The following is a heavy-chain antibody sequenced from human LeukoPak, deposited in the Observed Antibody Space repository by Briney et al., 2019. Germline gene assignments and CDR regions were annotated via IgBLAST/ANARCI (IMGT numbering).Heavy chain of an antibody. V-gene: IGHV4-34*01. CDR2: INHSGST. D-gene: IGHD3-22*01. J-gene: IGHJ4*02. CDR1: GGSFSGYY. CDR3: ARGYDSGGYYAYFDY. Sequence: SETLSLTCAVYGGSFSGYYWSSIRQPPGKGLEWIGEINHSGSTSYNPSLKSRVTISVDTSKNQFSLKLSSVIAADTAVYYCARGYDSGGYYAYFDYWGQGALVTVSS.